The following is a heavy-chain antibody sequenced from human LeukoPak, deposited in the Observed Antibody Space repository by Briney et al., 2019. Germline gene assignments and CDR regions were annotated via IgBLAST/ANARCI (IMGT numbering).Heavy chain of an antibody. CDR2: IKQDGSEK. V-gene: IGHV3-7*03. J-gene: IGHJ3*02. D-gene: IGHD6-19*01. Sequence: GGSLRLSCAASGFTFSSYAMSWVRQAPGKGLEWVANIKQDGSEKYYVDSVKGRFTISRDNAKNSLYLQMNDLRAGDTALYYCASRRSGWPNDAFDIWGQGTMVIVTS. CDR1: GFTFSSYA. CDR3: ASRRSGWPNDAFDI.